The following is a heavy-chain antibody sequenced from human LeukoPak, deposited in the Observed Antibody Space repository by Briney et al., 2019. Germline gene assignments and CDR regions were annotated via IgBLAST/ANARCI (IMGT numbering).Heavy chain of an antibody. J-gene: IGHJ4*02. Sequence: SETLSLTCTVSGGSISSSSYYWGWIRQPPGKGLEWIGSIYYSGSTYYNPSLKSRATISVDTSKNQFSLKLSSVTAADTAVYYCARNPPFAYCGGDCYPWGQGTLVTVSS. CDR1: GGSISSSSYY. CDR2: IYYSGST. D-gene: IGHD2-21*02. CDR3: ARNPPFAYCGGDCYP. V-gene: IGHV4-39*01.